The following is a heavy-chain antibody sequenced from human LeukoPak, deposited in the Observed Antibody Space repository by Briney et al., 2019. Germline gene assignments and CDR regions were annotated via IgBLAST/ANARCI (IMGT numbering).Heavy chain of an antibody. J-gene: IGHJ3*02. CDR3: AKKLGLYCSGGSCYWSAFDI. Sequence: ASVKVSCKASGYTFTGYYMHWVRQAPGQGLEWMGWINPNSGGTNYAQKFQGRVTMTRDTSISTAYMELSRLRSDDTAVYYCAKKLGLYCSGGSCYWSAFDIWGQGSMVTVSS. V-gene: IGHV1-2*02. D-gene: IGHD2-15*01. CDR2: INPNSGGT. CDR1: GYTFTGYY.